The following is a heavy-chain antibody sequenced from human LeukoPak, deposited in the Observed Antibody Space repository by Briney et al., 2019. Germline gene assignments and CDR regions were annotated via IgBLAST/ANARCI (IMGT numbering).Heavy chain of an antibody. D-gene: IGHD5-18*01. CDR3: AGGYSYGYRNFDY. Sequence: SETLSLTCAVYGGSFSDYYWIWIRQPPGKGLEWIGEISHGGSPNCNPSLKSRVTISVDTSKNQFSLKLSSVTAADTAVYYCAGGYSYGYRNFDYWGQGTLVTVSS. CDR2: ISHGGSP. V-gene: IGHV4-34*01. J-gene: IGHJ4*02. CDR1: GGSFSDYY.